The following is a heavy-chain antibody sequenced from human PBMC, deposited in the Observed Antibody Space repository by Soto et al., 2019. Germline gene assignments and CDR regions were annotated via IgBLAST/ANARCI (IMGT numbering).Heavy chain of an antibody. V-gene: IGHV3-66*01. D-gene: IGHD2-2*01. CDR3: ARSIVVVTAATLDAFDI. CDR2: IYSGGST. Sequence: AGSLSLPCAASGFTVSSNYMRWVLQAPRKGLEWASVIYSGGSTYYADSVKGRFTISRDNSKNTLYLQMNSLRAEDTAVYYCARSIVVVTAATLDAFDICGEGTMVTV. J-gene: IGHJ3*02. CDR1: GFTVSSNY.